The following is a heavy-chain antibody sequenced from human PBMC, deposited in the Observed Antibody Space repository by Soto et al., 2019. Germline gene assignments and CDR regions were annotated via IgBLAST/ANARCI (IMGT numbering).Heavy chain of an antibody. J-gene: IGHJ6*02. CDR1: GFTFSSYA. D-gene: IGHD2-15*01. CDR3: SKALRLFVTPPCSYYNGMYV. CDR2: LSGSGGST. Sequence: GGSLRLSCAASGFTFSSYAMNWVRQAPGKGLEWVSALSGSGGSTYYADSVKGRFTFSRDNSKNTLYLQMNTLIAGDAAVYYCSKALRLFVTPPCSYYNGMYVWGQGITVTVSS. V-gene: IGHV3-23*01.